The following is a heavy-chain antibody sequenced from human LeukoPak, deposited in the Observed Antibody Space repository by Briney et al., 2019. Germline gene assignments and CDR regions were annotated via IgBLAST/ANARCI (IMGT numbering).Heavy chain of an antibody. V-gene: IGHV1-2*04. Sequence: ASVKVSCKASGYTFTGYYMHWVRQAPGQGLEWMGWINPNSGGTNYAQKFQGWVTMTRDTSISTAYMELSRLRSDDTAVYYCARTKTYSSVLDYWGQGTLVTVSS. D-gene: IGHD3-10*01. CDR2: INPNSGGT. J-gene: IGHJ4*02. CDR1: GYTFTGYY. CDR3: ARTKTYSSVLDY.